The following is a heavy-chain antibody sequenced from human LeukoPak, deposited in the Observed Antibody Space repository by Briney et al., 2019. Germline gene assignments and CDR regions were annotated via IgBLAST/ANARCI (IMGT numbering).Heavy chain of an antibody. D-gene: IGHD3-22*01. CDR1: GFTFSSDW. CDR2: INSDGRST. Sequence: PGGSLRLSCAAPGFTFSSDWMHWVRHTPGKGLWWVSRINSDGRSTSYADSVKGRFTISRDNAKNTLYLQMNSLRAEDTAVYYCAREGYDSSGYYKTDYWGQGTLVTVSS. V-gene: IGHV3-74*01. J-gene: IGHJ4*02. CDR3: AREGYDSSGYYKTDY.